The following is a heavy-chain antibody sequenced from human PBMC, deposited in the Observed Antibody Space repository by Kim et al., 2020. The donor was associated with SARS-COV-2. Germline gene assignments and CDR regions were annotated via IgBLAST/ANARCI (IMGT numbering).Heavy chain of an antibody. D-gene: IGHD3-16*02. CDR2: ISSSSSTI. CDR3: ARGVFIRELSFYYGMDV. V-gene: IGHV3-48*02. J-gene: IGHJ6*02. Sequence: GGSLRLSCAASGFTFSSYSMNWVRQAPGKGLEWVSYISSSSSTIYYADSVKGRFTISRDNAKNSLYLQMNSLRDEDTAVYYCARGVFIRELSFYYGMDVWGQGTTVTVSS. CDR1: GFTFSSYS.